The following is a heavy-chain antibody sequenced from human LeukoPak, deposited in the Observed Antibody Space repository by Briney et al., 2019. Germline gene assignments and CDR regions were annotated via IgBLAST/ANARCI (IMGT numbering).Heavy chain of an antibody. CDR2: INSDGSST. J-gene: IGHJ6*03. Sequence: GGSLRLSCAASGFTFSSYWMHWVRQAPGKGLVWVSRINSDGSSTSYADSVKGRFTISRDNAKNTLYLQMNSLRAEDTAVYYCARVASVMVTYYYMDVWGKGTTVTISS. D-gene: IGHD5-18*01. V-gene: IGHV3-74*01. CDR1: GFTFSSYW. CDR3: ARVASVMVTYYYMDV.